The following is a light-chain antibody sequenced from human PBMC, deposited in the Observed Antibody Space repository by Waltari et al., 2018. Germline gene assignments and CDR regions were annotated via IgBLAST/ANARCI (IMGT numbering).Light chain of an antibody. CDR2: GNS. CDR3: QSYDSSLSGSGVV. CDR1: SPNIREGYD. V-gene: IGLV1-40*01. J-gene: IGLJ2*01. Sequence: QSVLPQPPSVSVAPGQRVTIPCPRSSPNIREGYDVHWNQQLPGTAPKLLIYGNSNRPSGVPDRFSGSKSGTSASLAITGLQAEDEADYYCQSYDSSLSGSGVVFGGGTKLTVL.